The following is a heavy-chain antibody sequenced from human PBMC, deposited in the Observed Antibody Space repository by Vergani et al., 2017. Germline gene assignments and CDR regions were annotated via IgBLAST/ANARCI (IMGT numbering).Heavy chain of an antibody. V-gene: IGHV4-61*08. J-gene: IGHJ4*02. D-gene: IGHD3-10*01. CDR2: VSFRGDT. CDR3: ARSRIYYGAGSPDY. Sequence: QLQLQESGPGLVKPSETLSLTCTVSDGSITYGAFYWSWIRQPPGKGLEWMGYVSFRGDTLYDPSVKGRMTISLNTSSNQFSLYLTSVTAADTAVYYCARSRIYYGAGSPDYWGQGTLVTVSS. CDR1: DGSITYGAFY.